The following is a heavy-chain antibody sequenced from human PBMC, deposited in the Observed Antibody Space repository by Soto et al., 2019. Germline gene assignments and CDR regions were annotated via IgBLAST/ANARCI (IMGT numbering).Heavy chain of an antibody. Sequence: GGSLRLSCAASGFTFSSYAMSWVRQAPGKGLEWVSAISGSGGSTYYADSVKGRFTISRDNSKNTLYLQMNSLRAEDTAVYYCAKAGGGTVVVPAAAPYFDYWGQGTLVTVSS. CDR3: AKAGGGTVVVPAAAPYFDY. CDR1: GFTFSSYA. J-gene: IGHJ4*02. CDR2: ISGSGGST. D-gene: IGHD2-2*01. V-gene: IGHV3-23*01.